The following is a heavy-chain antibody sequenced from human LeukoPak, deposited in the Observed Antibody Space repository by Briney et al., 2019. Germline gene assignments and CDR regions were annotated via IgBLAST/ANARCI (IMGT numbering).Heavy chain of an antibody. V-gene: IGHV3-7*03. CDR3: ARELEVAGTGY. D-gene: IGHD6-19*01. Sequence: GGSLRLSCAASGFTFSSYRMSWVRQAPGKGLEWVANIKQDGSEKYYVDSVKGRFTISRDNAKNSLYLQMNSLRAEDTAVYYCARELEVAGTGYWGQGTLVTVSS. CDR2: IKQDGSEK. J-gene: IGHJ4*02. CDR1: GFTFSSYR.